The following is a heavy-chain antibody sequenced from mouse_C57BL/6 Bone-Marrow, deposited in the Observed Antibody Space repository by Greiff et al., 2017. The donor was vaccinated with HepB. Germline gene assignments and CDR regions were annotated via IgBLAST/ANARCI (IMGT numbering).Heavy chain of an antibody. Sequence: EVNVVESGGGLVKPGGSLKLSCAASGFTFSSYAMSWVRQTPEKRLEWVATISDGGSYTYYPDNVKGRFTISRDNAKNNLYLQMSHLKSEDTAMYYCARDSFITTVVAPYYYAMDYWGQGTSVTVSS. D-gene: IGHD1-1*01. J-gene: IGHJ4*01. CDR3: ARDSFITTVVAPYYYAMDY. CDR1: GFTFSSYA. CDR2: ISDGGSYT. V-gene: IGHV5-4*01.